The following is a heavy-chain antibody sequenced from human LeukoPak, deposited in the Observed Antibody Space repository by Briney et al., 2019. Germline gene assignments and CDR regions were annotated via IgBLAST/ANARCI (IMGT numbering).Heavy chain of an antibody. CDR1: GDSITSTNW. D-gene: IGHD6-19*01. Sequence: SDTLSLTCAVSGDSITSTNWLPLVRHPPAQGLVWIGAIYPSRRTNYNPSLTSRLTISLDRSRNQFSLTLNSVTAADTAVYYCARGGSRAWYFDYWGQGTLVTVYS. CDR2: IYPSRRT. J-gene: IGHJ4*02. V-gene: IGHV4-4*02. CDR3: ARGGSRAWYFDY.